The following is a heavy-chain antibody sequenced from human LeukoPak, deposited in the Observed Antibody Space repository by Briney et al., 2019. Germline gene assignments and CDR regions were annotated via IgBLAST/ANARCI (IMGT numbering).Heavy chain of an antibody. J-gene: IGHJ4*02. Sequence: ETLSLTCTVSGDSINSLDLWSWVRQAPGKGLEWVSVIYSSGGTFYSESVKGRFTISRDYSKNTLYLQMNSLRVDDTAVYYCAKDSSGPAFWGQGTLVTVSS. CDR2: IYSSGGT. V-gene: IGHV3-53*01. D-gene: IGHD6-19*01. CDR3: AKDSSGPAF. CDR1: GDSINSLD.